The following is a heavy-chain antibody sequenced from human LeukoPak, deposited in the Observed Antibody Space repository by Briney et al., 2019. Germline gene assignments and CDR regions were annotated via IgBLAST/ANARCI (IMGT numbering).Heavy chain of an antibody. CDR1: GFTFSRFG. CDR3: ARDWYTRYLDY. J-gene: IGHJ4*02. CDR2: IWFDGSNK. V-gene: IGHV3-33*01. Sequence: TGGSPRLSCATSGFTFSRFGMHWVRQAPGKGLEWVAVIWFDGSNKLYGDSVKGRFTISRDDSKNTVYLQMNSLRVEDTAVYYCARDWYTRYLDYWGQGTLVTVSS. D-gene: IGHD6-13*01.